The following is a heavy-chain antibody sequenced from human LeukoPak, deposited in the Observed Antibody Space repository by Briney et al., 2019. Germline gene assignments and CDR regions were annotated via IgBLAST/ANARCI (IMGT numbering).Heavy chain of an antibody. CDR1: GFTFMTYS. V-gene: IGHV3-21*01. CDR2: ISGSSNDI. CDR3: ARGTLFDP. J-gene: IGHJ5*02. D-gene: IGHD1-14*01. Sequence: GGSLRLSCAASGFTFMTYSMNWVRQAPGKGLEWVSSISGSSNDIHYADSVKGRFTISRDTTKNSLYLQMNSLRAEDTAVYYCARGTLFDPWGQGTLVTVSS.